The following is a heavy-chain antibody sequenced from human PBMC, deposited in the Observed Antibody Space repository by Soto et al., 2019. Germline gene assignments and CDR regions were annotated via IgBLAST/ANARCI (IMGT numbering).Heavy chain of an antibody. CDR3: ARDAAPTLNYPHGMDV. J-gene: IGHJ6*02. D-gene: IGHD1-7*01. V-gene: IGHV6-1*01. CDR2: TLYRSSKWYN. Sequence: SQTLALPFAISGDSVSTDIAAGSGIRQSPSRVLEWLGRTLYRSSKWYNEYAVSVKSRMTINPDTSKNQFSLQLNSVTPEDTAVYYCARDAAPTLNYPHGMDVWGQGTAVTVSS. CDR1: GDSVSTDIAA.